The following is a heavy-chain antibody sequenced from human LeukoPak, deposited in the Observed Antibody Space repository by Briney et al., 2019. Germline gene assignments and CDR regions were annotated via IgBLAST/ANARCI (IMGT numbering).Heavy chain of an antibody. CDR3: ARDLGISGWYAPPLGYFDY. V-gene: IGHV1-2*02. J-gene: IGHJ4*02. D-gene: IGHD6-19*01. CDR1: GYTFTGYY. Sequence: ASVKVSCKASGYTFTGYYMHWVRQAPGQGLEWMGWINPKSGGTNYAQKFQGRVTMTRDTSISTTYMELSRLRSDDAAVYYCARDLGISGWYAPPLGYFDYWGQGTLVTVSS. CDR2: INPKSGGT.